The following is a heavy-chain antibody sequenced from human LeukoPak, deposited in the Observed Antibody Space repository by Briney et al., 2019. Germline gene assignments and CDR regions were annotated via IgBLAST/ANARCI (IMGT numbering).Heavy chain of an antibody. CDR1: GGSFSGYY. J-gene: IGHJ4*02. Sequence: SETLSLTCAVYGGSFSGYYWSWIRQPPGKGLEWIGEINHSGSTNYNPSLKSRVTISVDTPKNQFSLKLSSVTAADTAVYYCASTIPGGDFDYWGQGTLVTVSS. V-gene: IGHV4-34*01. CDR3: ASTIPGGDFDY. CDR2: INHSGST. D-gene: IGHD3-9*01.